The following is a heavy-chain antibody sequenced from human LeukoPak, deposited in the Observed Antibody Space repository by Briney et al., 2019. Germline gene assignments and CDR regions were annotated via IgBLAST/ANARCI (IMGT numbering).Heavy chain of an antibody. CDR1: GGSISSGDSY. Sequence: SETLSLTCTVSGGSISSGDSYWNWIRQPPGKGLEWIGSIYYSGNTYYNPSLKSRVTIAVDTSKSRFSLLLNSVTAADTAVYYCARDFSSYGFHWFDPWGQGTLVTVSS. CDR2: IYYSGNT. V-gene: IGHV4-30-4*01. CDR3: ARDFSSYGFHWFDP. J-gene: IGHJ5*02. D-gene: IGHD1-26*01.